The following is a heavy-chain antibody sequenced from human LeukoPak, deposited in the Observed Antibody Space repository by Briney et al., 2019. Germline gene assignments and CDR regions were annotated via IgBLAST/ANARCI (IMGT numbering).Heavy chain of an antibody. Sequence: PSETLSLTCTVSGGSISSSSYYWGWIRQPPGKGLEWIGSIYYSGSTYYNPSLKSRVTISVDTSKNQFSLKLSSVTAADTAVYYCARRLRPSFYVAGNPYFDYWGQGTLVTVSS. CDR2: IYYSGST. CDR3: ARRLRPSFYVAGNPYFDY. CDR1: GGSISSSSYY. D-gene: IGHD6-19*01. V-gene: IGHV4-39*01. J-gene: IGHJ4*02.